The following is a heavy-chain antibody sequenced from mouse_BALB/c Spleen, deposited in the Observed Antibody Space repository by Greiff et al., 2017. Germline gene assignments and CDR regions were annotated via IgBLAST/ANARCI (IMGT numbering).Heavy chain of an antibody. Sequence: EVHLVESGGGLVQPGGSLKLSCAASGFTFSSYTMSWVRQTPEKRLEWVAYISNGGGSTYYPDTVKGRFTISRDNAKNTLYLQMSSLKSEDTAMYYCASHDGYYVYFDVWGAGTTVTVSS. CDR1: GFTFSSYT. D-gene: IGHD2-3*01. V-gene: IGHV5-12-2*01. J-gene: IGHJ1*01. CDR3: ASHDGYYVYFDV. CDR2: ISNGGGST.